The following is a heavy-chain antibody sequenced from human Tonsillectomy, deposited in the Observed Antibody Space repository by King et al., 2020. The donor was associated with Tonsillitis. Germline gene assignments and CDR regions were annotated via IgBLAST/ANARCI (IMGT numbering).Heavy chain of an antibody. J-gene: IGHJ4*02. D-gene: IGHD5-24*01. V-gene: IGHV3-53*04. CDR1: GFTVSSNY. CDR2: IYSGGST. CDR3: ARMGPGGWLQSTGSTFDY. Sequence: VQLVESGGGLVQPGGSLRLSCAASGFTVSSNYMSWVRQAPGKGLEWVSVIYSGGSTYYADSVKGRFTISRHNSKNTLFLQMNSLRAEDTAVYYCARMGPGGWLQSTGSTFDYWGQGTLVTVSS.